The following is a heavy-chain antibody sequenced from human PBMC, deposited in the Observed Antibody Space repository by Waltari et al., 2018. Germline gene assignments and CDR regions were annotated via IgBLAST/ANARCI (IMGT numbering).Heavy chain of an antibody. CDR1: GFTFSNYA. J-gene: IGHJ4*02. CDR2: IVGDGNGA. V-gene: IGHV3-23*01. CDR3: TREGSGAGPTQFDY. D-gene: IGHD6-19*01. Sequence: EVQLLESGGGRVQAGGSLRLSCAASGFTFSNYAMSWVRQAPGKGLECVAAIVGDGNGAFYPGSVRGRFTISRDNSKNTVYLELNSLRSDDTAMYYCTREGSGAGPTQFDYWGQGSLVTVSS.